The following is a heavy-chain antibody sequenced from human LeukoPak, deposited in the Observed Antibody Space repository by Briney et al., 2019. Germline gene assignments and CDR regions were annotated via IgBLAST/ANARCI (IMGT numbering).Heavy chain of an antibody. CDR3: TTGIDDEGGY. Sequence: GSLLLSCAASGFTYSNVWMNWVRQAPGKGLEWVGRIKTNAEGGTLDYTAPVKGRFTISRDDSKNTLYLQMDSLEVEDTGMYYCTTGIDDEGGYWGQGTLVTVSS. V-gene: IGHV3-15*07. CDR1: GFTYSNVW. CDR2: IKTNAEGGTL. J-gene: IGHJ4*02. D-gene: IGHD3-3*02.